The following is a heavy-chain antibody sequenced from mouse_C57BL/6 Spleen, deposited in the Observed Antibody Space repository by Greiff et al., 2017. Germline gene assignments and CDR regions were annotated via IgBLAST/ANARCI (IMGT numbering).Heavy chain of an antibody. V-gene: IGHV1-19*01. CDR2: INPYNGGT. D-gene: IGHD1-1*01. J-gene: IGHJ4*01. CDR3: ARSYYSSPYYYAMDY. CDR1: GYTFTDYY. Sequence: EVQLVESGPVLVKPGASVKMSCKASGYTFTDYYMNWVKQSHGKSLEWIGVINPYNGGTSYNQKFKGKATLTVDKSSSTAYMELNSLTSEDSAVYYCARSYYSSPYYYAMDYWGQGTSVTVSS.